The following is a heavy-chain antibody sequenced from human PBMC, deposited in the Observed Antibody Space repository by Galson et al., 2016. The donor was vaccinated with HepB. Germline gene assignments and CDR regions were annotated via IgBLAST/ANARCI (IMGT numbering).Heavy chain of an antibody. CDR3: ARASGYNWNYLMIFNYFDY. Sequence: SLRLSCAASGFTFSSYSMNWVRQAPGKGLEWVSSISSSSSYIYYADSVKGRFTISRDNAKSSLYLQMNSLRAEDTAVYYCARASGYNWNYLMIFNYFDYWGQGTLVTVSS. CDR2: ISSSSSYI. J-gene: IGHJ4*02. CDR1: GFTFSSYS. D-gene: IGHD1-7*01. V-gene: IGHV3-21*04.